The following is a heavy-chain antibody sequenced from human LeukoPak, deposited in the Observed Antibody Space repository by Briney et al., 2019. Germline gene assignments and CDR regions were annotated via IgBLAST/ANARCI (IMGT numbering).Heavy chain of an antibody. CDR3: ARGWSSSSGRWFDP. V-gene: IGHV4-61*08. D-gene: IGHD6-6*01. CDR2: IYYSGST. Sequence: SQTLSLTCTVSGGSISSGGYYWSWIRQPPGKGLEWIGYIYYSGSTNNNPSLKSRVTISVDTSKNQFSLKLSSVTAADTAVYYCARGWSSSSGRWFDPWGQGTLVTVSS. CDR1: GGSISSGGYY. J-gene: IGHJ5*02.